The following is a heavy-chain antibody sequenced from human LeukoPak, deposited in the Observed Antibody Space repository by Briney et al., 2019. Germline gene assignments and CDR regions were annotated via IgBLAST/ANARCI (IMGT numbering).Heavy chain of an antibody. D-gene: IGHD4-17*01. CDR2: ISSGSSAI. CDR1: GFTFNHYS. V-gene: IGHV3-21*01. Sequence: GGSLRLSCAASGFTFNHYSMTWVRQAPGKGLEWVSIISSGSSAIFSADALKGRFTISRDDAKNLLYLDMNSLRAEDTAVYYCARGHTAVTRHFDFWGQGTLVTVSS. CDR3: ARGHTAVTRHFDF. J-gene: IGHJ4*02.